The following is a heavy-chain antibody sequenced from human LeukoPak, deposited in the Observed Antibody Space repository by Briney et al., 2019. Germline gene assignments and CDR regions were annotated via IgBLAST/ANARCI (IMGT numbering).Heavy chain of an antibody. CDR1: GGSFSGYY. CDR3: ARGGKGNFDY. CDR2: INHSGST. V-gene: IGHV4-34*01. Sequence: SETLSLTCAVYGGSFSGYYWSWIRQPPGKGQEWIGEINHSGSTNYNPSLKSRVTISVDTSKNQFSLKLSSVTAADTAVYYCARGGKGNFDYWGQGTLVTVSS. J-gene: IGHJ4*02.